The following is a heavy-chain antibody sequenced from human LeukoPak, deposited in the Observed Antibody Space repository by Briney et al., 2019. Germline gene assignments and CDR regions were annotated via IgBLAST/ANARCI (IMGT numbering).Heavy chain of an antibody. Sequence: GGSLRLSCAASGFTFSNYAMTWVRQAAGKGLERVSGISGSGDSIYYADSVKGRFTISRDNFKNTLYMQMNSLRSEDTAVSYCARVKSYYYDTSDKDAFDIWGQGTMVTVSS. V-gene: IGHV3-23*01. CDR3: ARVKSYYYDTSDKDAFDI. J-gene: IGHJ3*02. CDR1: GFTFSNYA. D-gene: IGHD3-22*01. CDR2: ISGSGDSI.